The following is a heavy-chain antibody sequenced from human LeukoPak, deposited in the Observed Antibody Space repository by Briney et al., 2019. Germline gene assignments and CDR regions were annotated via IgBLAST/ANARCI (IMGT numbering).Heavy chain of an antibody. V-gene: IGHV1-24*01. CDR2: FDPEDGET. Sequence: SSVKVSCKVSGYTLTELSMHWVRQAPGKGLEWMGGFDPEDGETIYAQKFQGRVTMTEDTSTDTAYMELSSLRSEDTAVYYCATVKSHSGAFDIRGQGTMVTVSS. CDR3: ATVKSHSGAFDI. J-gene: IGHJ3*02. D-gene: IGHD1-26*01. CDR1: GYTLTELS.